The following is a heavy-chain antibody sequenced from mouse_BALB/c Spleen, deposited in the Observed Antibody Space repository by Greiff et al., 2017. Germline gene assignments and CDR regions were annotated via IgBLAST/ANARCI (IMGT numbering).Heavy chain of an antibody. D-gene: IGHD1-2*01. V-gene: IGHV5-9-3*01. CDR3: ARQGITTATRYFDV. Sequence: DVMLVESGGGLVKPGGSLKLSCAASGFTFSSYAMSWVRQTPEKRLEWVATISSGGSYTYYPDSVKGRFTISRDNAKNTLYLQMSSLRSEDTAMYYCARQGITTATRYFDVWGAGTTVTVSS. J-gene: IGHJ1*01. CDR1: GFTFSSYA. CDR2: ISSGGSYT.